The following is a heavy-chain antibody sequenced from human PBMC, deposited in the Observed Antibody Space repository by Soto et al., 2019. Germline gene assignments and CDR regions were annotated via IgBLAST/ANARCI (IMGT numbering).Heavy chain of an antibody. D-gene: IGHD6-6*01. J-gene: IGHJ1*01. Sequence: GEALKIPCESSLYTFANYWIGGVRQGPGKGREWVAISYPSHSRTIYRPSFQGQVTISADKSTSTAYLQWTSLKASDTAIYYCPKFKYSTSVRYLQHWGQGTPVTV. CDR3: PKFKYSTSVRYLQH. CDR1: LYTFANYW. CDR2: SYPSHSRT. V-gene: IGHV5-51*01.